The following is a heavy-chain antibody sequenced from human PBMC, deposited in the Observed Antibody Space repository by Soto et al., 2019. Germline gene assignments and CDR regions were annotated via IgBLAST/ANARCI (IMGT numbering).Heavy chain of an antibody. J-gene: IGHJ4*02. D-gene: IGHD3-9*01. V-gene: IGHV1-18*01. CDR1: GYTFTSYG. CDR2: ISAYNGNT. CDR3: ARDPNYDILTGYYKGDLRIFDY. Sequence: ASVKVSCKASGYTFTSYGISWVRQAPGQGLEWMGWISAYNGNTNYAQKLQGRVTMTTDTSTSTAYMELRSLRSDDTAVYYCARDPNYDILTGYYKGDLRIFDYWGQGTLVTVSS.